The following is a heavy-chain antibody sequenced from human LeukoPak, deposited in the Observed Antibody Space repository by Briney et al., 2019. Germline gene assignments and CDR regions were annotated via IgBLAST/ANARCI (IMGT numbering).Heavy chain of an antibody. CDR3: ARVSLSGSYYAATLDI. Sequence: GGSLRLSCAASGFTVSSNYMSWVRQAPGKGLEWVSVIYSGGSTYYADSVKGRFTISRDNSKNTLYLQMNSLRAEDTAVYYCARVSLSGSYYAATLDIWGQGTMVTVSS. V-gene: IGHV3-66*02. CDR2: IYSGGST. D-gene: IGHD1-26*01. CDR1: GFTVSSNY. J-gene: IGHJ3*02.